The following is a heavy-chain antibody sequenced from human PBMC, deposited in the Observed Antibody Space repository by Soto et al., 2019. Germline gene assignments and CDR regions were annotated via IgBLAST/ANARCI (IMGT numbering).Heavy chain of an antibody. J-gene: IGHJ5*02. CDR3: ARSNWFDP. CDR1: GFTFSSYW. CDR2: INSDGSTT. V-gene: IGHV3-74*01. Sequence: EVQLVESGGGLVQPGGSLRLSCAASGFTFSSYWMHWVRQAPGKGLAWVSRINSDGSTTLYAASVKGRFTISRDNAKNTLYLQMNSLRAEDTAVYYCARSNWFDPWGQGTLVTVSS.